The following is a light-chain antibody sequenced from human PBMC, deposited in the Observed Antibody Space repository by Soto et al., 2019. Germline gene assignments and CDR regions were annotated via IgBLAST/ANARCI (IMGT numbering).Light chain of an antibody. CDR2: DAS. Sequence: DIQMTQSPSSLSASVGDRVTITCQASQDISNYLNWYQQKPGKAPKLLIYDASNLETGVPSRFSGSGSGTDFTFTISSLQPEDIATYHCQQYDNLPQYTFGQGTKLEIK. CDR1: QDISNY. V-gene: IGKV1-33*01. CDR3: QQYDNLPQYT. J-gene: IGKJ2*01.